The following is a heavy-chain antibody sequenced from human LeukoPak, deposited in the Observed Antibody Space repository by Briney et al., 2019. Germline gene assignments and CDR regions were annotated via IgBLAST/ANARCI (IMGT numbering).Heavy chain of an antibody. Sequence: GGSLGLSCAASGFTFSSYVMSWVRQAPGKGLEWVSSISGSGSSTYYADPVKGRFTISRDNSKNTLYLQMNSLRAEDTALYYCAKGGTTVYWYFDLWGRGAPVTVSS. CDR3: AKGGTTVYWYFDL. J-gene: IGHJ2*01. CDR2: ISGSGSST. D-gene: IGHD4-17*01. V-gene: IGHV3-23*01. CDR1: GFTFSSYV.